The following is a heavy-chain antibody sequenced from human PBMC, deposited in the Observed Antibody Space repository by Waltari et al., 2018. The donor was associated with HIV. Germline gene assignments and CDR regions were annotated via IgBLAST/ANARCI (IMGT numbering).Heavy chain of an antibody. CDR3: ARGPGYCSGGSCSYYYYYGMDV. CDR1: GGSSSGYY. Sequence: QVQLQQWGAGLLKPSETLSLTCAVYGGSSSGYYWSWIRQPPGTGLAWIGEINHSGSTNYNPSLKSRVTISVDTSKNQFSLKLSSVTAADTAVYYCARGPGYCSGGSCSYYYYYGMDVWGQGTTVTVSS. J-gene: IGHJ6*02. D-gene: IGHD2-15*01. CDR2: INHSGST. V-gene: IGHV4-34*01.